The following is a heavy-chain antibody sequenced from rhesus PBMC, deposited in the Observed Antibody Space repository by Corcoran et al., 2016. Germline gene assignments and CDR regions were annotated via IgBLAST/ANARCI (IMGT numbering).Heavy chain of an antibody. V-gene: IGHV4S12*01. CDR1: GGTISSGYCY. CDR3: ARDSSGWDYGLDS. CDR2: IYSKCAIT. Sequence: QVQLQESGPGVVKPSETLSLTCAVSGGTISSGYCYWSWIRQPPGKGLEWIGGIYSKCAITNDNPSLKRRVTISKDTSKNQFSRKLSSVTAADTAGYYCARDSSGWDYGLDSWGQGVVVTVSS. J-gene: IGHJ6*01. D-gene: IGHD6-31*01.